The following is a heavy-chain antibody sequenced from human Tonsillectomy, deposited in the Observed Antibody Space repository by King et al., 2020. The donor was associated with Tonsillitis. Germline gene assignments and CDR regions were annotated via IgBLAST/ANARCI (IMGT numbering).Heavy chain of an antibody. V-gene: IGHV3-74*01. D-gene: IGHD1-26*01. CDR2: INTDGSIT. CDR3: ARVGATSDY. CDR1: GSSFSNYW. Sequence: VQLVESGGGLVQPGGSVRLSCAASGSSFSNYWMHWVRHAPGKGLVWVSRINTDGSITNYADSVKGRFTISRDNAKNTLYLQMNRLTAEDTAVYYCARVGATSDYWGQGTLVTVSS. J-gene: IGHJ4*02.